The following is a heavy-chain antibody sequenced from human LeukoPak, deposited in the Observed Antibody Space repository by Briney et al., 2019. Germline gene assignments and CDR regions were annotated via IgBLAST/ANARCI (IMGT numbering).Heavy chain of an antibody. V-gene: IGHV1-8*01. D-gene: IGHD2-2*02. CDR3: ARGARYCSSTSCYSGDWFDP. J-gene: IGHJ5*02. Sequence: ASVKVSCKASGYTFTSYDINWVRQATGQGLEWMGWMNPNRGNTGYAQKFQGRVTMTRNTSISTAYMELSSLRSEDTAVYYCARGARYCSSTSCYSGDWFDPWGQGTLVTVSS. CDR1: GYTFTSYD. CDR2: MNPNRGNT.